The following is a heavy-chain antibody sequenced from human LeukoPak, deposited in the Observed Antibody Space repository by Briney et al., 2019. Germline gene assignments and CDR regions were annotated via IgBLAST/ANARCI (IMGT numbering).Heavy chain of an antibody. CDR1: GGSFSGYY. J-gene: IGHJ6*03. V-gene: IGHV4-34*01. CDR2: INHSGST. Sequence: KSSETLSLTCAVYGGSFSGYYWSWIRQPPGKGLEWIGEINHSGSTNYNPSLKSRVTISVDTSKNQFSLKLSSVTAADTAVYYCARVRRTYYYYMDVWGKGTTVTVSS. CDR3: ARVRRTYYYYMDV.